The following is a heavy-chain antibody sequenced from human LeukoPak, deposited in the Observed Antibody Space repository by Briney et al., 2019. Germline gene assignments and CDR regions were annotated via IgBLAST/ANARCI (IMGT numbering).Heavy chain of an antibody. CDR2: IYYRGSS. Sequence: PSETLSLTCTVSGGSISSYYWSWIRQPPGKGLEWIGYIYYRGSSNYNPSLKSRVTISVDTSKNQFSLKLSSVTAADTAVYYCARENCSGDSCSHYYFGYWGQGTLVTVSS. CDR1: GGSISSYY. J-gene: IGHJ4*02. D-gene: IGHD2-15*01. CDR3: ARENCSGDSCSHYYFGY. V-gene: IGHV4-59*01.